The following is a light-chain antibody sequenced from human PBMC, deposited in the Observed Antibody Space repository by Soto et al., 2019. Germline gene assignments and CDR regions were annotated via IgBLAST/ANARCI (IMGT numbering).Light chain of an antibody. CDR3: QQRSNWPRT. CDR1: QSIDNNH. J-gene: IGKJ1*01. CDR2: GTS. V-gene: IGKV3D-20*02. Sequence: IVLTQSPGTLSLSPGERVTLSCRASQSIDNNHLPWYQQRPGQAPRLLIHGTSNRATGIPDRFSGSGSGTDFTLTISSLEPEDFAVYYCQQRSNWPRTFGQGTKVDIK.